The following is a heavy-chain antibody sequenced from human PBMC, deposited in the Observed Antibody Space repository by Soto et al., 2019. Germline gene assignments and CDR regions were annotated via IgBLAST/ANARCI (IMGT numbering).Heavy chain of an antibody. D-gene: IGHD2-8*01. V-gene: IGHV6-1*01. Sequence: PSQTLSLTCAISGDSVSSTSAAWSWIRQSPSRGLEWLGRTYYRSKWYSDYAVSVKSRITINPDTSKNQFSLQLNSVTPEDTAVYYCARGLLYDPLDYWGQGTLVTVSS. CDR1: GDSVSSTSAA. CDR2: TYYRSKWYS. CDR3: ARGLLYDPLDY. J-gene: IGHJ4*02.